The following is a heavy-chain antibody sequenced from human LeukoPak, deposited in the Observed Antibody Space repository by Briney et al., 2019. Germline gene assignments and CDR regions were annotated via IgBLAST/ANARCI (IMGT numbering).Heavy chain of an antibody. CDR1: GFTFSSYA. CDR3: AKDLVTCSDNSCFPGYFDY. Sequence: PGGSLRLSCAASGFTFSSYAMSWVRQAPGKGLEWVSAISGSGGRTYYADSVKGRFTISRDNSKNTLYLQMNSLRAEDTAVYYCAKDLVTCSDNSCFPGYFDYWGQGTLVTVSS. J-gene: IGHJ4*02. D-gene: IGHD2-15*01. V-gene: IGHV3-23*01. CDR2: ISGSGGRT.